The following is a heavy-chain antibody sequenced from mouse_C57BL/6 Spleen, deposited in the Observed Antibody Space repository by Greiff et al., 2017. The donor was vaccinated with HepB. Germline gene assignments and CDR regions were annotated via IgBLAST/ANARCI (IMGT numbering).Heavy chain of an antibody. D-gene: IGHD2-4*01. CDR3: AKEDYDVYYYAMDY. CDR1: GFSLTSYG. CDR2: IWRGGST. Sequence: QVQLQQSGPGLVQPSQSLSITCTVSGFSLTSYGVHWVRQSPGKGLEWLGVIWRGGSTDYNAAFMSRLSITKDNSKSQVFFKMNSLQADDTAIYYCAKEDYDVYYYAMDYWGQGTSVTASS. V-gene: IGHV2-5*01. J-gene: IGHJ4*01.